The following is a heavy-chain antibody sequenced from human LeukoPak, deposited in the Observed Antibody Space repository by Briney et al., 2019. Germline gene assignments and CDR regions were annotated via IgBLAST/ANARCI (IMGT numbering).Heavy chain of an antibody. CDR2: ISNSGDTT. CDR3: ATNWNLDY. CDR1: GFTFSDYY. D-gene: IGHD1-1*01. Sequence: PGGSLRLSCAASGFTFSDYYMSWIRQAPGKGLEWVSVISNSGDTTYYADSVKGRFTISRDNSKNTLALQMNSLRAEDTAVYYCATNWNLDYWGQGALVTVSS. V-gene: IGHV3-23*01. J-gene: IGHJ4*02.